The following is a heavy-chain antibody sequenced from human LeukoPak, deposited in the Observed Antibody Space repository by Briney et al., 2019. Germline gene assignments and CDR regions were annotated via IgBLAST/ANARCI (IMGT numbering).Heavy chain of an antibody. CDR3: AKAGGRSDPWYFDY. CDR2: ISWNSGSM. Sequence: PGGSLRLSCAASGFTFDDYAMHWVRQAPGKGLEWVSGISWNSGSMGYADSVKGRFTISRDNAKNSLYLQMNSLRAEDMALYYCAKAGGRSDPWYFDYWGQGTLVTVSS. D-gene: IGHD2-21*02. CDR1: GFTFDDYA. J-gene: IGHJ4*02. V-gene: IGHV3-9*03.